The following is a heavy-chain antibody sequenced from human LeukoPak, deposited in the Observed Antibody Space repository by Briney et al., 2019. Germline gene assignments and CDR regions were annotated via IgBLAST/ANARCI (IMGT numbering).Heavy chain of an antibody. J-gene: IGHJ4*02. Sequence: GGSLRLSCAASGFTFSSYAMSWDRQAPGKGLEWVSAISGSGGSTYYADSVKGRFTISRDNSKNTLYLQMNSLRAEDTAVYYCAKDTAAAGTFDYWGQGTLVTVSS. V-gene: IGHV3-23*01. CDR2: ISGSGGST. CDR3: AKDTAAAGTFDY. CDR1: GFTFSSYA. D-gene: IGHD6-13*01.